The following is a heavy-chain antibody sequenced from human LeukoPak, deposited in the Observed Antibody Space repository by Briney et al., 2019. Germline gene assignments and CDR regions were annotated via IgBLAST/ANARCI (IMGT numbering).Heavy chain of an antibody. J-gene: IGHJ4*02. D-gene: IGHD3-22*01. Sequence: SETLSLTCTVSGGSISSYYWSWIRQPPGKGLEWIGYIYYSGSTNYNPSLKSRVTISVDTSKNQFSLKLSPVTAADTAVYYCARGGLLLRDYFDYWGQGTLVTVSS. CDR3: ARGGLLLRDYFDY. CDR1: GGSISSYY. V-gene: IGHV4-59*01. CDR2: IYYSGST.